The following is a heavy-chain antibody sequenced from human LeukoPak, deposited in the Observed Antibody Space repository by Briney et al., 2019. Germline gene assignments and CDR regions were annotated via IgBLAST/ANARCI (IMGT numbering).Heavy chain of an antibody. CDR1: GFTVSSNY. D-gene: IGHD3-22*01. CDR2: ISNDGDT. J-gene: IGHJ4*02. Sequence: GGSLRLSCAASGFTVSSNYMSWVRQGPGKGLECVSVISNDGDTYYADSVKGRFTISRDNSRNTLDLLMNSLRVEDTAVYFCAKGPFSYYDSSGYNYFDYWGQGTQVTVSS. V-gene: IGHV3-53*01. CDR3: AKGPFSYYDSSGYNYFDY.